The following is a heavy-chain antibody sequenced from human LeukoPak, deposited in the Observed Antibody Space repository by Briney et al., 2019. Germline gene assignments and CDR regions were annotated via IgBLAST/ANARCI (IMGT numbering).Heavy chain of an antibody. CDR3: ASWGAGDNC. CDR1: GFTLSTYW. CDR2: INPYGCGK. D-gene: IGHD3-16*01. V-gene: IGHV3-7*01. J-gene: IGHJ4*02. Sequence: GGPLRLSCEASGFTLSTYWMNWVRQSPGKGLDWVANINPYGCGKRHVDSVKGRFTIARDNDENSLSPKVKSLSAEDTAVYYWASWGAGDNCWGQRILVTVSS.